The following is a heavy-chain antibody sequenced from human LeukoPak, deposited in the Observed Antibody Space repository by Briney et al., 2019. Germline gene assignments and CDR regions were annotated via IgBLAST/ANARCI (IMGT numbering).Heavy chain of an antibody. D-gene: IGHD6-13*01. Sequence: GASVKVSCKASGYTFTGYHIHWVRQAPGQGLEWMGRINPNTGETNFAQKFQGRVTMTRDTSITTAYMELSSLRPDDTAVYFCARDQGSLTRSWYTGYWGQGIQVTVSS. CDR3: ARDQGSLTRSWYTGY. V-gene: IGHV1-2*06. CDR1: GYTFTGYH. CDR2: INPNTGET. J-gene: IGHJ4*02.